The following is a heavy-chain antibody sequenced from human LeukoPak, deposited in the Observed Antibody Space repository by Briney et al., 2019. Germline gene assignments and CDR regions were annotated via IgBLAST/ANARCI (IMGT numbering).Heavy chain of an antibody. V-gene: IGHV4-31*03. J-gene: IGHJ3*02. CDR2: IYYSGST. CDR3: ARAVRSSWYCDAFDI. D-gene: IGHD6-13*01. CDR1: GGSISSGGYY. Sequence: PSETLSLTCTVSGGSISSGGYYWSWIRQHPGKGLEWIGYIYYSGSTYYSPSLKSRVTISVDTSKNQFSLKLSSVTAADTAVYYCARAVRSSWYCDAFDIWGQGTMVTVSS.